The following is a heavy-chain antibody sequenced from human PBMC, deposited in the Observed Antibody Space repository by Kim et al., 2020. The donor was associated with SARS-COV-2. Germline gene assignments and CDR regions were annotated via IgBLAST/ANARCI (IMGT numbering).Heavy chain of an antibody. CDR3: ARHMGSGTFSVNY. V-gene: IGHV4-59*08. D-gene: IGHD3-10*01. J-gene: IGHJ4*02. Sequence: YNPAPKSRVTISVDTSKDQISRKLSSVTAADTAVYYCARHMGSGTFSVNYWGPGTLVTVSS.